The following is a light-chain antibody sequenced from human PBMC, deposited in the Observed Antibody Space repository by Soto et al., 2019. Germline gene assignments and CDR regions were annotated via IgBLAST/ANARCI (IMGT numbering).Light chain of an antibody. V-gene: IGKV1-8*01. CDR2: AAS. Sequence: AIRMTQSPSSLSASTGDRVTITCRASQGISSYLAWYQQKPGKAPKLLIYAASTLQSGVPSRFSGSGSGTDFTLTIRYLQSEDCATCNSQQYYSYPWIFGQKTNMESK. CDR1: QGISSY. J-gene: IGKJ1*01. CDR3: QQYYSYPWI.